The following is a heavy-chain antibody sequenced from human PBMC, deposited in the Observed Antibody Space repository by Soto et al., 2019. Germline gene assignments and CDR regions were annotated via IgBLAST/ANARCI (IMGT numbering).Heavy chain of an antibody. D-gene: IGHD1-1*01. Sequence: EVQLVESGGGLVQPGGSLRLSCAASGFTASTNYMTWVRQAPGKGLEWVSVIYSAGSTYYADSVKDRFTISRDNSKNTLYLQINSLRAEDTAVYYCAGLSSRNWRGNYYYGMDVWGQGTTVTVSS. V-gene: IGHV3-66*01. J-gene: IGHJ6*02. CDR2: IYSAGST. CDR3: AGLSSRNWRGNYYYGMDV. CDR1: GFTASTNY.